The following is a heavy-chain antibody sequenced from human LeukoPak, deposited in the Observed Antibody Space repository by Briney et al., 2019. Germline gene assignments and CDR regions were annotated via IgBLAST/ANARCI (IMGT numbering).Heavy chain of an antibody. V-gene: IGHV3-48*01. CDR2: VSSSSSTI. CDR1: GFTFSSYS. J-gene: IGHJ6*03. CDR3: VLGQQLDQAYYYYYMDV. Sequence: GGSLRLSCAASGFTFSSYSMNWVRQAPGKGLEWGSYVSSSSSTIYYADSVEGRFTISRDNAKNSLYLQMNSLRAEDTAVYYCVLGQQLDQAYYYYYMDVWGKGTTVTVSS. D-gene: IGHD6-6*01.